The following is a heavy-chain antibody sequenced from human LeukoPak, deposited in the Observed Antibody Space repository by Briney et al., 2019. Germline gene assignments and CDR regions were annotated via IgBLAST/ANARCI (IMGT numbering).Heavy chain of an antibody. Sequence: PGRSLRLSCAASGFTFSDYYMSWIRQAPGKGLEWVSYISSSSSYTNYADSVKGRFTISRDNAKNSLYLQMNSLRAEDTAVYYCARATSNWAFDYWGQGTLVTVSS. J-gene: IGHJ4*02. CDR2: ISSSSSYT. CDR3: ARATSNWAFDY. V-gene: IGHV3-11*06. CDR1: GFTFSDYY. D-gene: IGHD7-27*01.